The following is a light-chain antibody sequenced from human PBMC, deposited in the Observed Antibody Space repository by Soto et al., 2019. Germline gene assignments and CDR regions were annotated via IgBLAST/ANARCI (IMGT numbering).Light chain of an antibody. CDR3: QQIYSTPYS. CDR1: RSIGNY. V-gene: IGKV1-39*01. CDR2: LTS. J-gene: IGKJ2*01. Sequence: DIQMTQSPSSLSASVGDRVTITCRASRSIGNYLNWYQQKPESAPKLLIYLTSSLQSGVPSRFSGSGSGTDFPLTISSLQPEDFATYYCQQIYSTPYSFGQGTKLEIK.